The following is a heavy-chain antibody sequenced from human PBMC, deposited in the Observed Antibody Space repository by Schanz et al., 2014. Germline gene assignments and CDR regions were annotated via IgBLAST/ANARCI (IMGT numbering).Heavy chain of an antibody. CDR2: IRYDGSNQ. V-gene: IGHV3-33*01. D-gene: IGHD3-10*01. CDR1: GFTFTNLG. Sequence: VQLVESGGDLVQPGRSLRLSCAASGFTFTNLGMHWVRRAPGKGLEWVAFIRYDGSNQYYADSVKGRFTISRDNSKNTLSLQMNSLRVEDTAVYYCARSEMDRGVIWGYWGQGTLVTVSS. J-gene: IGHJ4*02. CDR3: ARSEMDRGVIWGY.